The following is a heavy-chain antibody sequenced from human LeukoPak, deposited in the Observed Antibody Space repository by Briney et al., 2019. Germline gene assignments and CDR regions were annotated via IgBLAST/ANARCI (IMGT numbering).Heavy chain of an antibody. Sequence: SETLSLTCTVSGGSISSYYWSWIRQPPGKGLEWIGSIYYSGSTYYNPSLKSRVTISVDTSKNQFSLKLSSVTAADTAVYYCARDPYYYDSSGYYNLFDYWGQGTLVTVSS. J-gene: IGHJ4*02. CDR3: ARDPYYYDSSGYYNLFDY. D-gene: IGHD3-22*01. CDR2: IYYSGST. CDR1: GGSISSYY. V-gene: IGHV4-59*12.